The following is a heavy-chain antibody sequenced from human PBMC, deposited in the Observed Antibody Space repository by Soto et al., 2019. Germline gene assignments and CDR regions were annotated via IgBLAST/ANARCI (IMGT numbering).Heavy chain of an antibody. J-gene: IGHJ5*01. Sequence: SETLSLTCTVSGGSISSYYWSWIRQPPGKGLEWIGYIYYSGSTNYNPSLKSRVTISVDTSKNQFSLKLSSVTAADTAVYYCARQTTYSSSWFDYWGHGTLVT. CDR2: IYYSGST. D-gene: IGHD2-2*01. CDR3: ARQTTYSSSWFDY. CDR1: GGSISSYY. V-gene: IGHV4-59*01.